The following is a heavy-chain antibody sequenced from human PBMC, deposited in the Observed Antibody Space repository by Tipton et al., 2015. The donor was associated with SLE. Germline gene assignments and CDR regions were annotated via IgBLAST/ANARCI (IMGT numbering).Heavy chain of an antibody. V-gene: IGHV3-30*09. Sequence: SLRLSCVASGFSFRSYGMNWVRQAPGKGLEWVAVISYDGSNKYNADSVKGRFGISRDNSKNTLSLQMNSLRVEDTAVYYCARDRGVIGNAFDIWGHGTMVTVSS. CDR1: GFSFRSYG. CDR2: ISYDGSNK. CDR3: ARDRGVIGNAFDI. J-gene: IGHJ3*02. D-gene: IGHD3-10*01.